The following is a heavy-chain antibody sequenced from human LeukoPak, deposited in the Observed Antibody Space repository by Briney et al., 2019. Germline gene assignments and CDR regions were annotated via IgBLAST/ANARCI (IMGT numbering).Heavy chain of an antibody. CDR1: GASIRDTNW. J-gene: IGHJ5*01. CDR3: ARGRGIYPSGTMRTFDS. Sequence: SETLSLTCAVSGASIRDTNWWIWVRQPPGKGLEWIAEMYHSGSTNLGPSLKSRLSTSVDESRNHFSLTLKSVTAADTAIYYCARGRGIYPSGTMRTFDSWGQGSPVIVSS. V-gene: IGHV4-4*02. D-gene: IGHD3-16*01. CDR2: MYHSGST.